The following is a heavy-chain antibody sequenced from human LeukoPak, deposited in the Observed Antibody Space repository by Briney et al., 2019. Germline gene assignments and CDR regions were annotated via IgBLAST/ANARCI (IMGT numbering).Heavy chain of an antibody. D-gene: IGHD2/OR15-2a*01. V-gene: IGHV4-61*02. CDR3: AREVLWSPGNWFDP. J-gene: IGHJ5*02. CDR2: IYTSGST. CDR1: GGSISSGSYY. Sequence: SETLPLTCTVSGGSISSGSYYWSWIRQPAGKGLEWIGRIYTSGSTNYNPSLKSRVTISVDTSKNQFSLKLSSVTAADTAVYYCAREVLWSPGNWFDPWGQGTLVTVSS.